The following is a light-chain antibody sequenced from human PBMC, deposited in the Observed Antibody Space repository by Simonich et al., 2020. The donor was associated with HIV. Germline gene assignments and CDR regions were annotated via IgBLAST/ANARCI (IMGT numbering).Light chain of an antibody. CDR2: DAS. Sequence: EIVLPQSPATLSLSPGERATLSCGARQRFSSSYLAWDQQKPVLAPRLRIDDASSRAPGITDRFSGSGSGTDFTLTISRLEPEDFAVYYCQQYGSSPTFGQGTRLEIK. J-gene: IGKJ5*01. CDR3: QQYGSSPT. V-gene: IGKV3D-20*01. CDR1: QRFSSSY.